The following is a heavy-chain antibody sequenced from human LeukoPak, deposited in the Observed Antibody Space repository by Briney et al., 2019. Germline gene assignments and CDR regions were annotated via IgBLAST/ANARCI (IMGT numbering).Heavy chain of an antibody. J-gene: IGHJ5*02. V-gene: IGHV3-30*19. CDR3: ARDGWRDSVDMVGLSDH. CDR1: GFTFSSYA. D-gene: IGHD5-12*01. Sequence: GGSLRLSCAASGFTFSSYAMHWVRQAPGKGLEWVAVISYDGSNKYYADSVKGRFTISRDNSKNTLYLQMNSLRAEDTAVYYFARDGWRDSVDMVGLSDHWGQGTLVTVSS. CDR2: ISYDGSNK.